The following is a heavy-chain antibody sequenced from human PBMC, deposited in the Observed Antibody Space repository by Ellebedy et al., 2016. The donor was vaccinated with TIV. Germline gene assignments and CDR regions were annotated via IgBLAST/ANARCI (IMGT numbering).Heavy chain of an antibody. CDR1: GFTFSSYA. J-gene: IGHJ4*02. D-gene: IGHD5-24*01. Sequence: GESLKISCAASGFTFSSYAMSWVRQAPGKGLEWVSAISGSGGSTYYADSVKGRFTISRDNSKNTLYLQMNSLRAEDTAVYYCAKALWLQDFDYWGQGTLVTVSS. CDR2: ISGSGGST. V-gene: IGHV3-23*01. CDR3: AKALWLQDFDY.